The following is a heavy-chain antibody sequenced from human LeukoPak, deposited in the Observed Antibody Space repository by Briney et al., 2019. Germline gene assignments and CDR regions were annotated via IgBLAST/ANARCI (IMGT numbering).Heavy chain of an antibody. D-gene: IGHD6-13*01. J-gene: IGHJ4*02. CDR3: ASDRGYLAAAGRY. Sequence: GESLKISCKGSGYRFTSYWIGWVRQMPGKGLEWMGIIYPGDSDTRYSPSFQGQVTISADKSISTAYLQWSSLKASDTTMYYCASDRGYLAAAGRYWAQGTLVTVSS. CDR2: IYPGDSDT. V-gene: IGHV5-51*01. CDR1: GYRFTSYW.